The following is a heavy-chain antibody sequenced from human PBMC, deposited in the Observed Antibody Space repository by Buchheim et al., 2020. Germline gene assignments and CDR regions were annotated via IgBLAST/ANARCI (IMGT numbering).Heavy chain of an antibody. V-gene: IGHV3-7*04. CDR2: IKQDGSEK. CDR3: ARWDTAMDFDY. J-gene: IGHJ4*02. D-gene: IGHD5-18*01. Sequence: VQLVESGGGLVQPGGSLRLSCAASGFTFSSYWMSWVRQERWTRLEWVANIKQDGSEKYYVDSVKGRFTISRDNAKNSLYLQMNSLRAEDTAVYYCARWDTAMDFDYWGQGTL. CDR1: GFTFSSYW.